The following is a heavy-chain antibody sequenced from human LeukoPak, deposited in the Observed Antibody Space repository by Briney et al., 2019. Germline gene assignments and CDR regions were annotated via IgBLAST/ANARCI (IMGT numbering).Heavy chain of an antibody. CDR2: INAYNGNT. CDR1: VYTFTSYG. CDR3: ARANQSYSSGWWDY. D-gene: IGHD6-19*01. J-gene: IGHJ4*02. Sequence: SVTVSFKSSVYTFTSYGFSWVRQPPAQGLEWMGWINAYNGNTNYAQKLQGRVTMTRDMSISTAYMELSRLRSDDTAVYYCARANQSYSSGWWDYWGQGTLVTVSS. V-gene: IGHV1-18*01.